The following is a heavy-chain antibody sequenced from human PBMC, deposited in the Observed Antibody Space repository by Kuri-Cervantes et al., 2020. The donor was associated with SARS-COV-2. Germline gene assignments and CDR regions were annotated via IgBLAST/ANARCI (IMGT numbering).Heavy chain of an antibody. Sequence: GESLKISCTASGFIFSDYYMTWIRQAPGKGLEWVSNIGPSGTTKYYADSVKGRFTISRDNAKNSLYLQMSSLRAEDTAVYYCARERSSYYDFWGGTEYFQHWGQGTLVTVSS. D-gene: IGHD3-3*01. CDR2: IGPSGTTK. CDR3: ARERSSYYDFWGGTEYFQH. V-gene: IGHV3-11*04. CDR1: GFIFSDYY. J-gene: IGHJ1*01.